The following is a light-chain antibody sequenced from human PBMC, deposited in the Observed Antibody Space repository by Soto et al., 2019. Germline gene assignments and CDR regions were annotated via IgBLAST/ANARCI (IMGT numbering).Light chain of an antibody. V-gene: IGKV3-15*01. Sequence: EIVMTQSPVTLSVSPGERATLSCRASQSISSNLAWYLQKPGQAPGLLIYDASTRATGVPARFSGSGSGTEFTLSISNLQSEDLGVYYCQQYNDWPPKYTFGQGTKLEI. CDR3: QQYNDWPPKYT. CDR2: DAS. J-gene: IGKJ2*01. CDR1: QSISSN.